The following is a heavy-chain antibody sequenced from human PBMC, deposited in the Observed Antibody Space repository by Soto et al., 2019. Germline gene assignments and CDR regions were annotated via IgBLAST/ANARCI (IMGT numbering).Heavy chain of an antibody. CDR3: ARGRICSRTSCYAPYSYYRDV. V-gene: IGHV4-34*01. Sequence: QVQLQQWGAGLLKPSETLSLTCAVYGGSFSGYYWSWIRQPPGKGLEWIGEINHSGSTYYNPSLKSRVTISVDTSKYQFSLKLSSVTAADTAVYYCARGRICSRTSCYAPYSYYRDVWGKGTTVTVSS. CDR1: GGSFSGYY. J-gene: IGHJ6*03. CDR2: INHSGST. D-gene: IGHD2-2*01.